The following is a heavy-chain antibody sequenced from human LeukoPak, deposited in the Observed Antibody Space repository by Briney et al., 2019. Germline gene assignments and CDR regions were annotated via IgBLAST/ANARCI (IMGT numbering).Heavy chain of an antibody. V-gene: IGHV1-2*02. CDR3: ARGGGNYDYFEY. CDR2: VNPHSGDT. Sequence: ASVKVSCKASGYTFTDYYIHWVRQAPGQGLAYMGWVNPHSGDTNYVQKFQGRVTMTRDTSISTAYMELTSLRSDDTAVYYCARGGGNYDYFEYWGQGTLVTVSS. CDR1: GYTFTDYY. J-gene: IGHJ4*02. D-gene: IGHD1-26*01.